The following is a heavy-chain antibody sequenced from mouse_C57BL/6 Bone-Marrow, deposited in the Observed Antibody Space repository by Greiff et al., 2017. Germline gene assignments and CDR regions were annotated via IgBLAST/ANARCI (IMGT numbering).Heavy chain of an antibody. CDR3: ARSNIYYYGSGGYFDV. D-gene: IGHD1-1*01. CDR2: IYPGSGST. Sequence: QVQLQQPGAELVKPGASVKMSCKASGYTFTSYWITWVKQRPGQGLEWIGDIYPGSGSTNYNEEFKSKATLTVDTSSSTAYMQLSSLTSEDSAVYYCARSNIYYYGSGGYFDVWGTGTTVTVSS. V-gene: IGHV1-55*01. CDR1: GYTFTSYW. J-gene: IGHJ1*03.